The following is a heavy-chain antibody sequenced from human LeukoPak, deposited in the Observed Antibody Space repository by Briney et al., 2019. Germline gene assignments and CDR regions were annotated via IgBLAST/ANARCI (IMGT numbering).Heavy chain of an antibody. CDR3: AWGYCSGGSCRPFDY. CDR1: GFTFSSYG. Sequence: PGRSLRLSCAASGFTFSSYGMHWVRQAPGKGLEWVAVISYDGSNKYYADSVKGRFTISRDNSKNTLYLQMNSLRAEDTAVYYCAWGYCSGGSCRPFDYWGQGTLVTVSS. V-gene: IGHV3-30*03. D-gene: IGHD2-15*01. J-gene: IGHJ4*02. CDR2: ISYDGSNK.